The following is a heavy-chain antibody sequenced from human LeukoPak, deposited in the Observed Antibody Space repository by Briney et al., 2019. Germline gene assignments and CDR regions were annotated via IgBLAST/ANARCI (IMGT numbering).Heavy chain of an antibody. CDR3: ASAHYYDSSGAFDY. CDR1: GGSISSYY. J-gene: IGHJ4*02. CDR2: IYYSGST. D-gene: IGHD3-22*01. V-gene: IGHV4-59*08. Sequence: SETLSLTCTVSGGSISSYYWSWIRQPPGKGLEWIGYIYYSGSTNYNPSLKSRVTISVDTSKNQFSLKLSSVTAADTAVYYCASAHYYDSSGAFDYWGQGTLVTVSS.